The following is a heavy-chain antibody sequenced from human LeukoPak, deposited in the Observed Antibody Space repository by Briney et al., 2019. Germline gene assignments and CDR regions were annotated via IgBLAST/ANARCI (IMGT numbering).Heavy chain of an antibody. CDR2: IYYISNT. D-gene: IGHD1-26*01. CDR3: ARTQSQSGSYRYYFGY. J-gene: IGHJ4*02. CDR1: GASVGSAGYH. Sequence: SETLSLTCTVSGASVGSAGYHWSWIRPPPGGGLEWIGYIYYISNTNYNPSLKSRVTMSVDPSKNQFSLKLNSVTAADTAVYYCARTQSQSGSYRYYFGYWGQGTLVTVSS. V-gene: IGHV4-61*08.